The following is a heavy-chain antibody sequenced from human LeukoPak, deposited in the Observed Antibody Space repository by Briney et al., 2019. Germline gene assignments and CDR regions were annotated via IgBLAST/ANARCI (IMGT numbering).Heavy chain of an antibody. J-gene: IGHJ4*02. CDR2: ISSSGGST. CDR1: GFTFGNYA. V-gene: IGHV3-23*01. Sequence: GGSLRLSCAASGFTFGNYAMSWVRQAPGKGLEWVSTISSSGGSTYYADSGKGRFTISRDSSKNTLYLQMNSLRAEDTAVYYCAKDQGYSYGYPTFDYWGQGTLVTVSS. CDR3: AKDQGYSYGYPTFDY. D-gene: IGHD5-18*01.